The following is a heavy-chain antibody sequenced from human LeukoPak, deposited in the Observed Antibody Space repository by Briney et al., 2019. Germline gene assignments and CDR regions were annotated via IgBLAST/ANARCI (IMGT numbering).Heavy chain of an antibody. CDR3: AREGHYYDSSGPSFDY. J-gene: IGHJ4*02. D-gene: IGHD3-22*01. V-gene: IGHV3-21*01. CDR1: GFTFSSYS. Sequence: PGGSLILSCEASGFTFSSYSMNWVRQAPGKGLEWVSSISSSSSYIYYADTVKGRFTISRDNAKNSLYLQMNSLRAEDTAVYYCAREGHYYDSSGPSFDYWGQGTLVTVSS. CDR2: ISSSSSYI.